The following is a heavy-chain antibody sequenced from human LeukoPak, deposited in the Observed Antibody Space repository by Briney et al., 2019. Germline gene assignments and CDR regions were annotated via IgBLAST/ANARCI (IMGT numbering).Heavy chain of an antibody. V-gene: IGHV4-34*01. J-gene: IGHJ4*02. Sequence: PSETLSLTCAVYGGSFSGYYWSWIRQPPGKGLDWIGEINHSGSTNYNPSLKSRVTISVGTSKNQFSLKLSSVTAADTAVYYCARGRLRYSGTNALKYFDYWVQGTLFTVSA. CDR3: ARGRLRYSGTNALKYFDY. CDR2: INHSGST. CDR1: GGSFSGYY. D-gene: IGHD1-26*01.